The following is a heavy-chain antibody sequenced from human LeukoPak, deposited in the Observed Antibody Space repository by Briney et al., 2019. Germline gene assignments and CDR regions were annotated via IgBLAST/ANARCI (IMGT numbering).Heavy chain of an antibody. CDR3: ARGRGTTSSNFDY. Sequence: ASVKVSCKASGYTFTGYYMHWVRQAPGQGLEWMGWINPNNGGTNYAQKFQGRATMTRDTSISTAYMELRRLTSDGTAVYYCARGRGTTSSNFDYWGQGTLVTVSS. V-gene: IGHV1-2*02. D-gene: IGHD2-2*01. J-gene: IGHJ4*02. CDR1: GYTFTGYY. CDR2: INPNNGGT.